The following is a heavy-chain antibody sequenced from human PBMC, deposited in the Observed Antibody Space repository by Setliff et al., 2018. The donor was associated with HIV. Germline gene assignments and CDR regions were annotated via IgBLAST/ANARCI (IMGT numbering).Heavy chain of an antibody. V-gene: IGHV1-3*03. Sequence: ASVKVSCKASGFPFSNYAIHWVRQAPGQRLEWMGWINVDSGNTKYLQDLQGRVTITSDTSATTAYMEVSNLRSEAMAVYYCARERDSNGYQFDYWGQGTLVTVSS. J-gene: IGHJ4*02. CDR2: INVDSGNT. D-gene: IGHD3-22*01. CDR3: ARERDSNGYQFDY. CDR1: GFPFSNYA.